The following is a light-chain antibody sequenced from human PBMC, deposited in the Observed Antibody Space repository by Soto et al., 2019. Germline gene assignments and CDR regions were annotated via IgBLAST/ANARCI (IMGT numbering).Light chain of an antibody. Sequence: QSVLTQPASVSGSPGQSITISCTGTSSDVGGYHYVSWYQQYPGKAPKFMIYEVTNRPSGVSHRFSGSKSGNTASLTISGLQAEDGADYYCTSYTTTSTYVFGTGTKVTVL. CDR2: EVT. CDR1: SSDVGGYHY. V-gene: IGLV2-14*01. J-gene: IGLJ1*01. CDR3: TSYTTTSTYV.